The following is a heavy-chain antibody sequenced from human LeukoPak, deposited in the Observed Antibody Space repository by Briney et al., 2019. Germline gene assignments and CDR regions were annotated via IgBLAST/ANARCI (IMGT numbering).Heavy chain of an antibody. V-gene: IGHV4-34*01. D-gene: IGHD3-10*01. CDR3: AERGFGVFAY. CDR1: GGSFSGYY. CDR2: INHSGST. Sequence: PSETLSLTCAVYGGSFSGYYWSWIRQPPGKGLEWIGEINHSGSTNYNPSLKSRVTISVDTSKNQFSLKLSSVTAADTAVYYCAERGFGVFAYWGQGTLVTVSS. J-gene: IGHJ4*02.